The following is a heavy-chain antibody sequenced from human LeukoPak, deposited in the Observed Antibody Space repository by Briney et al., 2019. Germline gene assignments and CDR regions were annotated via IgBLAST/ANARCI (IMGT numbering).Heavy chain of an antibody. D-gene: IGHD6-13*01. J-gene: IGHJ6*01. CDR1: GFTFSSYA. CDR2: ISGSVGST. V-gene: IGHV3-23*01. Sequence: GGSLRLSCAASGFTFSSYAMSWVRQAPGKGLEWVSAISGSVGSTYYADSVKGRFTISRDNSKNTLYLQMNSLRAGDTAVYYCAKEDSSSWYDSYYYNGMDVWGQRTTVTVSS. CDR3: AKEDSSSWYDSYYYNGMDV.